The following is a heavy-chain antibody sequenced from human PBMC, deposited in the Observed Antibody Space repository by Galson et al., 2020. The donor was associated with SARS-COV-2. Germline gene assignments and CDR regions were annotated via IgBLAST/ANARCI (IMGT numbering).Heavy chain of an antibody. J-gene: IGHJ6*02. V-gene: IGHV4-59*08. CDR1: GASMRSYY. D-gene: IGHD3-10*02. CDR3: ARHVRNHGMDV. CDR2: LYYSGSA. Sequence: SETLSLTCTVSGASMRSYYWSWMRPAPGKGLEGIGDLYYSGSANYNPSLKSRLTISLDTSKNEFSLKMTSVTAADTAMYYCARHVRNHGMDVWGQGTTVTVSS.